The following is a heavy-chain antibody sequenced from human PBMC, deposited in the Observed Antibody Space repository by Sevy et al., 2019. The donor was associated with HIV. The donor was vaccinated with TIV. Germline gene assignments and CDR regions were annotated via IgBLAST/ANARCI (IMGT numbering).Heavy chain of an antibody. CDR1: GFTFTTYW. CDR2: INSDGSST. Sequence: GGSLRLSCAASGFTFTTYWMHWVRQAPGKGLVWVSRINSDGSSTNYADSVKGRFTISRDNAKNTRYLQMNSLRAEDTAVYYCARGLVGIAAAGNDYWGQGTLVTVSS. CDR3: ARGLVGIAAAGNDY. J-gene: IGHJ4*02. V-gene: IGHV3-74*01. D-gene: IGHD6-13*01.